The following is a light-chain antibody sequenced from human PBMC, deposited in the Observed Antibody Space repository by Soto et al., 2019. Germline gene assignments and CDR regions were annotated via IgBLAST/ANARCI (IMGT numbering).Light chain of an antibody. Sequence: QSVLTQPPSASGTPGQRVTISCSGSSSNIGSNTVNWYQQLPGAAPKLLIYSNNQRPSGVPDRFSGSKSGTSASPATSGLQSEDEADYYCAAWDDSLNGHVFGTGTKVTVL. CDR1: SSNIGSNT. V-gene: IGLV1-44*01. CDR2: SNN. J-gene: IGLJ1*01. CDR3: AAWDDSLNGHV.